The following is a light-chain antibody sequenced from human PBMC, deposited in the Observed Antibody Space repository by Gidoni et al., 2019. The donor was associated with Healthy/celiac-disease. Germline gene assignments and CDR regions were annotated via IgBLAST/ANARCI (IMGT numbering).Light chain of an antibody. J-gene: IGKJ3*01. CDR1: QGISSA. CDR3: QQFNSYRRGIT. Sequence: AIQLTQSPSSLSASVGDRVTITCRASQGISSALAWYQQKPGKAPKLLIYDASSLESGVPSRFSGSGSGTEFTLTISSMQPEDLATYYCQQFNSYRRGITFGPGTKVDIK. CDR2: DAS. V-gene: IGKV1-13*02.